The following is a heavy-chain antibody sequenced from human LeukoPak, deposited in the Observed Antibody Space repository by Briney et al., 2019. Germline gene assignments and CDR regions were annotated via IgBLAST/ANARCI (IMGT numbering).Heavy chain of an antibody. D-gene: IGHD2-2*01. CDR2: IYPGDSDT. CDR3: ARHPLYCSSTSCYPSYFDY. CDR1: EYSFTNYW. V-gene: IGHV5-51*01. Sequence: GESLKISCKGSEYSFTNYWIGWVRQMPGKGLEWMGIIYPGDSDTRYSPSFQGQVTISADKSISTAYLQWSSLKASDTAMYYCARHPLYCSSTSCYPSYFDYWGQGTLVTVSS. J-gene: IGHJ4*02.